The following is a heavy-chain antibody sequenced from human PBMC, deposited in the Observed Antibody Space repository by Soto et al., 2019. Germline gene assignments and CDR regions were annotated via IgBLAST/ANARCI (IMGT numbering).Heavy chain of an antibody. CDR1: GFTFSLYG. CDR2: LAYDGSYE. CDR3: ARDLRSQIFDY. Sequence: QVHLVESGGGVVQPGRSLRLSCAASGFTFSLYGIHWVRQAPGKGLEWVAILAYDGSYEYYADSVEGRFTISRDISKNMVYLQMNSLRADDTAVYYWARDLRSQIFDYWGQGTLVTVSS. V-gene: IGHV3-30*19. J-gene: IGHJ4*02.